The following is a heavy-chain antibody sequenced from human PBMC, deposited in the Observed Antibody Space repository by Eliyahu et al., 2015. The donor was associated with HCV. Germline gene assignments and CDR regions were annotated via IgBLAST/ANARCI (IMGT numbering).Heavy chain of an antibody. D-gene: IGHD6-19*01. Sequence: QVQLQESGPGLVKPSETLSLTCTVSGGPIPTYYWSWIRXPPGKGLEWIGYIHYSGSTNYNPSLKSRVTXSVDTSKNQFSLRLTSVTAADTAVYYCASGGGGIAVAGTGGWFDPWGQGTLVTVSS. J-gene: IGHJ5*02. CDR3: ASGGGGIAVAGTGGWFDP. CDR1: GGPIPTYY. V-gene: IGHV4-59*01. CDR2: IHYSGST.